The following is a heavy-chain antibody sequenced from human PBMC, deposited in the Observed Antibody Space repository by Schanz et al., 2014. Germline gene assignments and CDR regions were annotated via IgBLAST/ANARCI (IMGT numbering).Heavy chain of an antibody. D-gene: IGHD3-9*01. Sequence: QVQLVQSGAEVKKPGASMKVSCKASGRTFIVYHVLHWVRQAPGQGLEWMGRIIPILGIANYAQKFQGRVTITADKSTSTAYMELSSLRSEDTAVYYCASRLTGLDYWGQGTLVTVSS. V-gene: IGHV1-69*04. CDR3: ASRLTGLDY. CDR2: IIPILGIA. CDR1: GRTFIVYHV. J-gene: IGHJ4*02.